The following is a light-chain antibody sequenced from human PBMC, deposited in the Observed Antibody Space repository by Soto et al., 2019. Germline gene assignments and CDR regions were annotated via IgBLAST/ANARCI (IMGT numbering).Light chain of an antibody. CDR2: DAS. J-gene: IGLJ3*02. Sequence: QSALTQPRSVSXXXGQSVTISCTGTTGDVGAYNFVSWYQLHPGKAPKLMIYDASKRPSGVPDRFSASKSGNTASLTISGLQAEDEADYYCCSYAGSFTWVFGGGTKLTVL. CDR1: TGDVGAYNF. V-gene: IGLV2-11*01. CDR3: CSYAGSFTWV.